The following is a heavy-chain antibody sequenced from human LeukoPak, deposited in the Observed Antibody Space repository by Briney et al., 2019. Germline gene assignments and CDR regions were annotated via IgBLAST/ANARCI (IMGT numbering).Heavy chain of an antibody. CDR3: ARDLLGYCSGGSCPHEY. CDR2: IIPILGIA. D-gene: IGHD2-15*01. V-gene: IGHV1-69*04. Sequence: ASVKVSCKASGGTFSSYTISWVRQAPGQGLEWMGRIIPILGIANYAQKFQGRVTITADKSTSTAYMELSSLRSEDTAVYYCARDLLGYCSGGSCPHEYWGQGTLVTVSS. CDR1: GGTFSSYT. J-gene: IGHJ4*02.